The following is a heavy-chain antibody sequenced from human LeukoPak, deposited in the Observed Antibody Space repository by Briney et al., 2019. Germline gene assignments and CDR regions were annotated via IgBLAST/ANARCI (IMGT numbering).Heavy chain of an antibody. J-gene: IGHJ5*02. CDR3: ATDPIVVVPAAANWFDP. CDR2: IKSKTDGGTT. D-gene: IGHD2-2*01. V-gene: IGHV3-15*01. CDR1: GFTFSNAW. Sequence: GGSLRLSCAASGFTFSNAWMSWVRQAPGKGLEWVGRIKSKTDGGTTDYAAPVKGRFTISRDDSKNTLYLQMNSLKTEDTAVYYCATDPIVVVPAAANWFDPWGQGTLVTVSS.